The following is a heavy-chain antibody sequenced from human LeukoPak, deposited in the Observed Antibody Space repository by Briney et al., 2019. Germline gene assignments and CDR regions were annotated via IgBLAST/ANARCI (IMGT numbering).Heavy chain of an antibody. CDR3: ANLHDY. Sequence: GGSLRLSCAVSGFTFSTYTMHWVRQAPGRGLEWVAVISYDGTIKYYADSVKGRFTISRDNSKNTLYLQMNSLRAEDTAVYYCANLHDYWGQGTLVTVSS. CDR1: GFTFSTYT. V-gene: IGHV3-30*04. CDR2: ISYDGTIK. J-gene: IGHJ4*02.